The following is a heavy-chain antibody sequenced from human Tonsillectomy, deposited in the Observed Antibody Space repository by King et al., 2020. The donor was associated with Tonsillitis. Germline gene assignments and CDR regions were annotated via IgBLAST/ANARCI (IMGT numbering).Heavy chain of an antibody. CDR1: GFTFSSYT. CDR2: IPFDEKYK. J-gene: IGHJ4*02. CDR3: ARGNGRYYFDF. Sequence: HVQLVESGGGVVQPGRSLRLSCAASGFTFSSYTMHWVRQAPGRGLEWVAIIPFDEKYKYYADSVKGRFTISKHNSNNTLYLQMNTLRAEDTAVYYCARGNGRYYFDFWGQGTLVTVSS. V-gene: IGHV3-30*04. D-gene: IGHD3-10*01.